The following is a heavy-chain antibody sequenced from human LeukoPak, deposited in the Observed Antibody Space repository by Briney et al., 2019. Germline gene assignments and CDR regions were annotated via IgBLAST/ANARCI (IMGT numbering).Heavy chain of an antibody. CDR3: AATGSETDAFDI. CDR1: GFTFDDYA. D-gene: IGHD1-1*01. CDR2: ISWNSGSI. Sequence: GGSLRLSCAASGFTFDDYAMHWVRHAPGKGLEWVSGISWNSGSIGYADSVKGRFTISRDNAKNSLYLQMNSLRAEDTALYYCAATGSETDAFDIWGQGTMVTVSS. V-gene: IGHV3-9*01. J-gene: IGHJ3*02.